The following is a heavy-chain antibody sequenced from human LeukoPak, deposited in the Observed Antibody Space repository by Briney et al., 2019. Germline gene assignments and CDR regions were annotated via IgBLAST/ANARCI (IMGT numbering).Heavy chain of an antibody. CDR3: ARGLAQYSSSRQESDY. Sequence: GGSLRLSCAASGFTVSSNYMSWVRQAPGKGLEWVSVIYSGGSTYYADSVKGRFTISRDNSKNTLYFQMNSLRAEDTAVYYCARGLAQYSSSRQESDYWGQGTLVTVSS. CDR2: IYSGGST. D-gene: IGHD6-13*01. CDR1: GFTVSSNY. V-gene: IGHV3-53*01. J-gene: IGHJ4*02.